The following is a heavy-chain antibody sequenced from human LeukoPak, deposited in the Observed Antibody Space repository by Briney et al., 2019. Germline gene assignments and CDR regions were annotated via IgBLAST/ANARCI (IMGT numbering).Heavy chain of an antibody. J-gene: IGHJ3*02. CDR1: GYTFTGYY. D-gene: IGHD3-10*01. Sequence: ASVKVSCKASGYTFTGYYMHWVRQAPGQGLEWMGWINPNSGGTNYAQKFQGRVTMTRDTSISTAYMELSRLRSDDTGVYYCASSAKYYGSGIWLGDDAFDIWGQGTMVTVSS. CDR2: INPNSGGT. CDR3: ASSAKYYGSGIWLGDDAFDI. V-gene: IGHV1-2*02.